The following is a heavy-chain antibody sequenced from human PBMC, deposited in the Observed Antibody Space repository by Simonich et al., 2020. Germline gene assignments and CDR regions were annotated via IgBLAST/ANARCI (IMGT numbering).Heavy chain of an antibody. V-gene: IGHV1-2*02. CDR1: GYTFTGYY. D-gene: IGHD7-27*01. CDR3: ARDPGAELTGDY. CDR2: INPNSGGT. J-gene: IGHJ4*02. Sequence: QVQLVQSGAEVKKPGASVKVSCKASGYTFTGYYMHWVRQAPGQGLEWMGWINPNSGGTNYAKKFQGRVTMTRETSISTAYMELSRLRSDDTAVYYCARDPGAELTGDYWGQGTLVTVSS.